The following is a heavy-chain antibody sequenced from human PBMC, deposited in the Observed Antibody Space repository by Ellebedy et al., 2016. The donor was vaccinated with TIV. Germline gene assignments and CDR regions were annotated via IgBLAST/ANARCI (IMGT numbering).Heavy chain of an antibody. V-gene: IGHV3-48*02. Sequence: GGSLRLSXAASGFTFNTYSMNWVRQAPGKGLEWVAFIRSSINSISYADSVKGRFTISRDNAKNSLYLQMNSLRDEDTVVYYCARAESSSGWYGAFDIWGQGTMVTVSS. CDR1: GFTFNTYS. D-gene: IGHD6-19*01. CDR3: ARAESSSGWYGAFDI. J-gene: IGHJ3*02. CDR2: IRSSINSI.